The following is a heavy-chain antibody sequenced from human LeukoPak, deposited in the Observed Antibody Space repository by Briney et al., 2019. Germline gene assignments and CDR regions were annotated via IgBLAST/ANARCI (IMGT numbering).Heavy chain of an antibody. D-gene: IGHD6-25*01. V-gene: IGHV3-74*01. Sequence: PGGSLRLSCAASGFTFTSYWMHWVRQAPGKGLFWVSRINSDGSSTNYADSVKGRFTISRDNAKDTVYLQMNSLRVEDTAVYYCARIAYGSASYVDYWGQGTLVTVFS. J-gene: IGHJ4*02. CDR3: ARIAYGSASYVDY. CDR1: GFTFTSYW. CDR2: INSDGSST.